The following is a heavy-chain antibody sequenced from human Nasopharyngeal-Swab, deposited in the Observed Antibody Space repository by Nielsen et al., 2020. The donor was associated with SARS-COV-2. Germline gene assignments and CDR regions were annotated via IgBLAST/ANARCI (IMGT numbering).Heavy chain of an antibody. V-gene: IGHV4-59*01. CDR3: ASHYYDSSGFYLSAFDI. CDR1: GGSISSYY. CDR2: IYYSVST. J-gene: IGHJ3*02. D-gene: IGHD3-22*01. Sequence: SETLSLTCTVSGGSISSYYWSWIRQPPGKGLEWIGHIYYSVSTNYNPSLKSRVTISGDTSKNQFSLKLNSVTAADTAVYYCASHYYDSSGFYLSAFDIWGQGTMVAVSS.